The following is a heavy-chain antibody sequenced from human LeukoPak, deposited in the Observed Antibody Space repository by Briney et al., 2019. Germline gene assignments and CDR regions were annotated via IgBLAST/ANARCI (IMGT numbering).Heavy chain of an antibody. J-gene: IGHJ4*02. V-gene: IGHV3-23*01. CDR3: ARAYLPGFGAFNGWEEY. CDR2: ITVCGEET. CDR1: RFTYSNYG. Sequence: PGGSLRLPCEASRFTYSNYGVLWARQATEKGPECVLTITVCGEETSVTDSVKGRFTIPRDNSKNTLYLQICSQSVEDTAVYYCARAYLPGFGAFNGWEEYWGQGTLVTVSS. D-gene: IGHD1-26*01.